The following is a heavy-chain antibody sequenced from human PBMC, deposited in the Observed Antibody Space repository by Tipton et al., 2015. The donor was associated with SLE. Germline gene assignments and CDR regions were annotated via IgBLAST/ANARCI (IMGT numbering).Heavy chain of an antibody. CDR1: GFSFGSFT. V-gene: IGHV3-30*04. CDR3: ANSYDFWSPPFDY. J-gene: IGHJ4*02. Sequence: SLRLSCAASGFSFGSFTMHWVRQAPGQGPEWVALIQYDGGNTYYADSVTGRFTISRDNSKNTVYLQMSSLRAEDTAVYYCANSYDFWSPPFDYWGLGTLVTVSS. CDR2: IQYDGGNT. D-gene: IGHD3-3*01.